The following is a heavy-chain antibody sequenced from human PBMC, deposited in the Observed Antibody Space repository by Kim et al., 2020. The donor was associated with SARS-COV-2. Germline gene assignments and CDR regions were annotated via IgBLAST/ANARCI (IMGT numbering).Heavy chain of an antibody. CDR3: ARDYYGSGSYCSFYYYYYGMDV. CDR1: GFTFSSYG. V-gene: IGHV3-33*01. Sequence: GGSLRLSCAASGFTFSSYGMHWVRQAPGKGLEWVAVIWYDGSNKYYADSVKGRFTISRDNSKNTLYLQMNSLRAEDTAVYYCARDYYGSGSYCSFYYYYYGMDVWGQGTTVTVSS. J-gene: IGHJ6*02. D-gene: IGHD3-10*01. CDR2: IWYDGSNK.